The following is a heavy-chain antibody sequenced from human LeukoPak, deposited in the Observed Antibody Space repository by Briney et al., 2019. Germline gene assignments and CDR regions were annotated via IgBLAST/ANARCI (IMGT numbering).Heavy chain of an antibody. CDR2: IYYSGST. J-gene: IGHJ4*02. D-gene: IGHD4-17*01. CDR1: GGSISSSSYY. V-gene: IGHV4-39*01. Sequence: PSETLSLTCTVSGGSISSSSYYWGWIRQPPGKGLEWIGSIYYSGSTYYNPSLKSRVTISVETSKNQFSLKLSSVPAADTAVYYCARRTLMTTVTFFDYWGQGTLVTVSS. CDR3: ARRTLMTTVTFFDY.